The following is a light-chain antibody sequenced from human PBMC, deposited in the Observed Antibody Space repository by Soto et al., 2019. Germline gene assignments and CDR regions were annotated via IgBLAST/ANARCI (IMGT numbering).Light chain of an antibody. CDR1: QSVSIN. CDR2: GAS. CDR3: QQYNNWPLT. V-gene: IGKV3-15*01. J-gene: IGKJ4*01. Sequence: EIMMTQSPAILSVSPGERATLSCRASQSVSINLAWYQQKPDQVPRLLIYGASSRATGIPARFSGSGSGTDFTLTISSLQSEDFAVCYCQQYNNWPLTFGGGTKVEI.